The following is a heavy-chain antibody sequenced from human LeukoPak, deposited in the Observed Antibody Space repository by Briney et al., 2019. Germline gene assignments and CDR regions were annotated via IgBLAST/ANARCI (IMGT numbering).Heavy chain of an antibody. Sequence: GGSLRLSCAASGFTFSSYSMNWVRQAPGKGLEWVSSISGSSSYINYADSVKGRFTISRDNAQNSLFLQLNSLRAEDTAVYYCARDPYSSGWYKDAFDIWGQGTMVTVSS. CDR1: GFTFSSYS. J-gene: IGHJ3*02. D-gene: IGHD6-19*01. CDR2: ISGSSSYI. V-gene: IGHV3-21*01. CDR3: ARDPYSSGWYKDAFDI.